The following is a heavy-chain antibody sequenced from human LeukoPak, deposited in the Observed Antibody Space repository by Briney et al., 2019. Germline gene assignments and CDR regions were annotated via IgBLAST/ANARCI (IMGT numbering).Heavy chain of an antibody. Sequence: GGSLRLSCAASGFTFSSYSMNWVRQAPGKGLEWVSSISGSSSYINYADSVKGRFTISRDNAQNSLFLQLNSLRAEDTAVYYCARDPYSSGWYKDAFDIWGQGTMVTVSS. CDR1: GFTFSSYS. J-gene: IGHJ3*02. D-gene: IGHD6-19*01. CDR2: ISGSSSYI. V-gene: IGHV3-21*01. CDR3: ARDPYSSGWYKDAFDI.